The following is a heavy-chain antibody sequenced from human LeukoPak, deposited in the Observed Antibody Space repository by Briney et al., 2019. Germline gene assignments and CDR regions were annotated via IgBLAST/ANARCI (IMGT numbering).Heavy chain of an antibody. CDR3: SGKPHKEFHF. CDR1: GYTFTNYW. J-gene: IGHJ4*02. V-gene: IGHV5-51*01. CDR2: INPGDSDT. Sequence: GESLKISCKGPGYTFTNYWIGWVRQMPGKGLEWMGIINPGDSDTRYSPSFQGQVTLSVDKSVNTAYLQWNSLKASETPMYYCSGKPHKEFHFWGQGTLVTLSS. D-gene: IGHD1-14*01.